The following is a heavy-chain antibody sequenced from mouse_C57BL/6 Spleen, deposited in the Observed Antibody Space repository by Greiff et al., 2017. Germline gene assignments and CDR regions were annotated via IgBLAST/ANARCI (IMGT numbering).Heavy chain of an antibody. CDR2: INPSSGYT. V-gene: IGHV1-4*01. CDR1: GYTFTSYT. CDR3: ASDGYYFDY. Sequence: QVQLKESGAELARPGASVKMSCKASGYTFTSYTMHWVKQRPGQGLEWIGYINPSSGYTKYNQKFKDKATLTADKSSSTAYMQLSSLTSEDSAVYYCASDGYYFDYWGQGTTLTVSS. D-gene: IGHD2-3*01. J-gene: IGHJ2*01.